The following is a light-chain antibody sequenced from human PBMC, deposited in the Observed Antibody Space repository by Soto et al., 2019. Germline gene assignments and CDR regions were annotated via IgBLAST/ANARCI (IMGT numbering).Light chain of an antibody. CDR2: GTS. V-gene: IGKV1-39*01. CDR1: QSISGY. Sequence: DLQMTQSPSSLSGSAGDRVTITCRASQSISGYLNWYQQKPGKAPKVLMYGTSILQTGVSSRFSGSGSGTDFTLTINSLQPEDFATYYWQQSYSTPWTFGQGTKVEIK. CDR3: QQSYSTPWT. J-gene: IGKJ1*01.